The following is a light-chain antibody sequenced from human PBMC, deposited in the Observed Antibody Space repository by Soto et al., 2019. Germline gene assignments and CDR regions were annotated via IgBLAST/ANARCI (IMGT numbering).Light chain of an antibody. CDR1: QGISNY. CDR3: QKYNSAPPLT. CDR2: GAS. V-gene: IGKV1-27*01. Sequence: DIPMTQSPSSLSASVGDRVIITCRASQGISNYLAWYQQKPGKVPKLLIYGASTLQSGVPSRFSGSGSGTDFTLTISSLQPEDVATYYCQKYNSAPPLTFGGGTKVEIK. J-gene: IGKJ4*01.